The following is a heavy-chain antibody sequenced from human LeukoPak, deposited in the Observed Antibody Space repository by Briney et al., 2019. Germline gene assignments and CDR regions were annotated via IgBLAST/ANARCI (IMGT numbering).Heavy chain of an antibody. CDR1: GGSISSSSYY. CDR3: ARTAGPYDYVWGSYRYGAFDI. CDR2: IYYSGGT. Sequence: PSETLSLTCTVSGGSISSSSYYWGWIRQPPGKGLEWIGSIYYSGGTYYNPSLKSRVTISVDTSKNQFSLKLSSVTAADTAVYYCARTAGPYDYVWGSYRYGAFDIWGQGTMVTVSS. V-gene: IGHV4-39*01. D-gene: IGHD3-16*02. J-gene: IGHJ3*02.